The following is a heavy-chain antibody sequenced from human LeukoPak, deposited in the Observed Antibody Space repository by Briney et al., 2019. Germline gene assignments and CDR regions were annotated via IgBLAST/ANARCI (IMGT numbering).Heavy chain of an antibody. V-gene: IGHV6-1*01. CDR2: TYYRSKWYN. Sequence: SQTLSLTCAISGDSVSSNSAAWNWIRQSPSRGLEWLGRTYYRSKWYNDYAVSVKSRITINPDTSKNQFSLKLSSVTAADTAVYYCASLRNLAYCGGDCYGDAFDIWGQGTMVTVSS. D-gene: IGHD2-21*02. CDR3: ASLRNLAYCGGDCYGDAFDI. J-gene: IGHJ3*02. CDR1: GDSVSSNSAA.